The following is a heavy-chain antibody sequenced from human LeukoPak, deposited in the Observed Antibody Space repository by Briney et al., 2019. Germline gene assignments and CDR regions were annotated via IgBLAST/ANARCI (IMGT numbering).Heavy chain of an antibody. D-gene: IGHD1-1*01. Sequence: PSETLSLTCTVSGGSISSYYWSWIRQPPGKGLEWIGYIYYSGSTNYNPSLKSRVTISVDTSKNQFSLKLSSVTAADTAVYYCARRTTGTGPFDSWGQGTLVTVSS. CDR3: ARRTTGTGPFDS. CDR1: GGSISSYY. V-gene: IGHV4-59*08. J-gene: IGHJ4*02. CDR2: IYYSGST.